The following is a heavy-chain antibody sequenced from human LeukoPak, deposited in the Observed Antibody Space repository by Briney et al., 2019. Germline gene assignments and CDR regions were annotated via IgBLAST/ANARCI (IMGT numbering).Heavy chain of an antibody. V-gene: IGHV1-69*13. CDR3: ARGIRKDYDILTPHLINWFDP. CDR1: GGTFSSYA. CDR2: IIPIFGTA. Sequence: SVKVSCKASGGTFSSYAISWVRQAPGQGLEWMGGIIPIFGTANYAQKFQGRVTITADESTSTAYMELSRLRSDDTAVYYCARGIRKDYDILTPHLINWFDPWGQGTLVTVSS. D-gene: IGHD3-9*01. J-gene: IGHJ5*02.